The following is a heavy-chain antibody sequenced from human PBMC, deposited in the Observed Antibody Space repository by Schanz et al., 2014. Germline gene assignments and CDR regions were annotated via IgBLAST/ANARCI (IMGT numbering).Heavy chain of an antibody. J-gene: IGHJ4*02. CDR1: GFTFSNYA. CDR2: LSGSGAGT. Sequence: DVQLVDSGGGLVQPGGSLRLSCAASGFTFSNYAMGWVRQTPGKGLEWVSTLSGSGAGTFYADSVKGRFTISRDNSENTLYLQMNSLRAEDTAVYYCAKDHAGSDILTALGNWGQGTLVTVSA. D-gene: IGHD3-9*01. V-gene: IGHV3-23*04. CDR3: AKDHAGSDILTALGN.